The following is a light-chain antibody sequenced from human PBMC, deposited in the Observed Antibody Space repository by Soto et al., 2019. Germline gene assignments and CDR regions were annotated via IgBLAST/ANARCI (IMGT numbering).Light chain of an antibody. CDR3: CSFTITKTYV. V-gene: IGLV2-14*01. CDR1: SSEVCAHNF. Sequence: QSVLTQPAPVSWSPGQSIAISCTGSSSEVCAHNFVSWYQQHPGKAPKLIIYDVNNRPSGVFNRFSGSKSGDTASLTISGLQAEDEADYYCCSFTITKTYVFGTGTKVTVL. CDR2: DVN. J-gene: IGLJ1*01.